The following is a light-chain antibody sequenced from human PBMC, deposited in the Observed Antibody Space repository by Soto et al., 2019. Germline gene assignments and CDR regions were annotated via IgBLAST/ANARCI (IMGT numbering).Light chain of an antibody. J-gene: IGKJ4*01. CDR1: QSVSSN. V-gene: IGKV3-11*01. CDR3: LQRSNWPLT. Sequence: EIVMTQSPATLSVSPGERATLSCRAIQSVSSNLAWYQQKPGQAPRLLIYGASYRATGIPPRFSGSGSGTDFTLTISSLEPEDFAVYYCLQRSNWPLTFGGGTKVDIK. CDR2: GAS.